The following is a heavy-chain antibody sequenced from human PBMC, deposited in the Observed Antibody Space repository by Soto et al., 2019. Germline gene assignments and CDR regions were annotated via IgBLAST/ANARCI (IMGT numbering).Heavy chain of an antibody. CDR3: ARGVGGYCSGGSCYSHFDY. CDR1: SGSISTYY. D-gene: IGHD2-15*01. J-gene: IGHJ4*02. CDR2: IYYSGST. Sequence: QVQLQESGPGLVKPSETLSLTCTVSSGSISTYYWSWIRQPPGKGLEWIGYIYYSGSTSYNPSLKSRVTISVDTPKNQFSLKLTSVTAADTAVYYCARGVGGYCSGGSCYSHFDYWGQGTLVTVSS. V-gene: IGHV4-59*01.